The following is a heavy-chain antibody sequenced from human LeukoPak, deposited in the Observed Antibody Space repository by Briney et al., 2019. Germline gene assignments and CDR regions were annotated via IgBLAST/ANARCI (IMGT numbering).Heavy chain of an antibody. V-gene: IGHV3-7*01. Sequence: GGSLRLSCAASGFTFTSFWMSWVRQAPGKGLEWVANIKEDGSEKYYVDSVMGRFTISRDNAKNSQYLEMNSLRAEDTAVYYCARGRFNYDSTGYSSFYHWGQGTLVTVSS. CDR1: GFTFTSFW. CDR2: IKEDGSEK. J-gene: IGHJ4*02. CDR3: ARGRFNYDSTGYSSFYH. D-gene: IGHD3-22*01.